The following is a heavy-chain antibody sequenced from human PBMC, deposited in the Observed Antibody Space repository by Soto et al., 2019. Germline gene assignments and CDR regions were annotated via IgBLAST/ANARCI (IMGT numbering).Heavy chain of an antibody. CDR1: GFTVSSNY. CDR2: IYTGDGT. Sequence: EVQLVESGGGLVQPGGSLRLSCAASGFTVSSNYTSWVRQAPGKGLEWVSVIYTGDGTYYADSVKGRFTISRDNSKNTLPLQMNSLRAEDTAVYYCARGQLLAVRWCQGTLVTVSS. CDR3: ARGQLLAVR. D-gene: IGHD3-3*02. J-gene: IGHJ4*02. V-gene: IGHV3-66*01.